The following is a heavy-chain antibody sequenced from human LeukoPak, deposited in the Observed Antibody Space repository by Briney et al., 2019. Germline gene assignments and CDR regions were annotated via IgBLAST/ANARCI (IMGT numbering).Heavy chain of an antibody. CDR3: ARVGRSRLTDDY. CDR2: IIPILGIA. Sequence: VASVKISCKASGGTFSSYAISWVRQAPGQGLERMGRIIPILGIANYAQKFQGRVTITADKSTSTAYMELSSLRSEDTAVYYCARVGRSRLTDDYWGQGTLVTVSS. J-gene: IGHJ4*02. CDR1: GGTFSSYA. D-gene: IGHD6-19*01. V-gene: IGHV1-69*04.